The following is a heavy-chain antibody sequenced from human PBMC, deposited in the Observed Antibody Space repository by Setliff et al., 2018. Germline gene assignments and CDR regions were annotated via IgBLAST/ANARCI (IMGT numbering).Heavy chain of an antibody. CDR1: GGSISSGGYY. Sequence: PSETLSLTCTVSGGSISSGGYYWSWIRQHPGKGLEWIGYIYYSGNTYYNPSLKSRVTISVDTSKNQFSLKLSSVTAADTAVYYCALNPSWFGELFAWFDPWGQGTLVTVSS. CDR2: IYYSGNT. V-gene: IGHV4-31*03. CDR3: ALNPSWFGELFAWFDP. D-gene: IGHD3-10*01. J-gene: IGHJ5*02.